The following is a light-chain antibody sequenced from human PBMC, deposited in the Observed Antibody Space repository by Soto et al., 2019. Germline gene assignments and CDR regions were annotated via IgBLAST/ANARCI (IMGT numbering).Light chain of an antibody. Sequence: QSALTQPPSVSAAPGQKVTISCSGSSSNIGNNYVSWYQHLPGTAPKLLIYDNNKRPSGIPDRFSGSKSGTSATLGITGLQTGDEADYYRGTWDSSLSAVVFGGGTKLTVL. CDR2: DNN. J-gene: IGLJ2*01. CDR3: GTWDSSLSAVV. CDR1: SSNIGNNY. V-gene: IGLV1-51*01.